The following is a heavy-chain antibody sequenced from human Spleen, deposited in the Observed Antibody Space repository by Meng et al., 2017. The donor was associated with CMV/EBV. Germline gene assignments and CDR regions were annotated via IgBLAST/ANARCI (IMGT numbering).Heavy chain of an antibody. J-gene: IGHJ6*02. CDR1: GFTFSSYS. CDR2: ISSSSSYI. D-gene: IGHD3-16*02. V-gene: IGHV3-21*01. CDR3: ARAVKANYYYALDV. Sequence: GEALKISCAASGFTFSSYSMNWVRQAPGKGLEWVSSISSSSSYIYYADSLKGRFTISRDNAKNSLSLQMHSLSAEDTAVYYCARAVKANYYYALDVWGQGTTVTVSS.